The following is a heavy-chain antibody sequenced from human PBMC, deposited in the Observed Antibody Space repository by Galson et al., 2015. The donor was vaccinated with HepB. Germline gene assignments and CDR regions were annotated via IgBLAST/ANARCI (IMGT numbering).Heavy chain of an antibody. J-gene: IGHJ4*02. D-gene: IGHD6-19*01. CDR1: GSPVGSYY. CDR2: SFYSGTT. V-gene: IGHV4-59*08. Sequence: ETLSLTCTVSGSPVGSYYWSWIRQPPGKGLEWIAYSFYSGTTHYNPSLKSRVTISVDTSKNHFALKLSSVTAADTAVYYCARRRPKSGIAVAVFDYWGQGSLVTVSS. CDR3: ARRRPKSGIAVAVFDY.